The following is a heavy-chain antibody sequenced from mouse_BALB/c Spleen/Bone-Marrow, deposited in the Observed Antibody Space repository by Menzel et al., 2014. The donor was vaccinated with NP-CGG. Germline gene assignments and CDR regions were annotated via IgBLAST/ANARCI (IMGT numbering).Heavy chain of an antibody. D-gene: IGHD2-4*01. J-gene: IGHJ3*01. V-gene: IGHV5-9-2*01. CDR2: ISGGGSYT. CDR1: GFTFSSYG. CDR3: ARHAYYDQTEVSFVY. Sequence: EVMLVESGRNLVKSGGSLKLSCAASGFTFSSYGMSWVRQTPEKRLEWVATISGGGSYTFYPDSVKGRFTISRDNAKNNLYLQLCSLRSEDTALYYCARHAYYDQTEVSFVYWGQGTLVTVSA.